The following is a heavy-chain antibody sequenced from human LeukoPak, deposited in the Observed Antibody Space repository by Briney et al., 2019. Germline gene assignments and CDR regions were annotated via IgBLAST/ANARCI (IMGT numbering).Heavy chain of an antibody. Sequence: GGSLRLSCAASGFTFSSYGMHWVRQAPGKGLEWVAVISYDGSNKYYADSVKGRFTISRDNSKNTLYMQMNSLRPEDTAVYYCAREGGSYYDILTGYYTTHYFDYWGQGTLVTVSS. V-gene: IGHV3-30*03. CDR2: ISYDGSNK. J-gene: IGHJ4*02. D-gene: IGHD3-9*01. CDR3: AREGGSYYDILTGYYTTHYFDY. CDR1: GFTFSSYG.